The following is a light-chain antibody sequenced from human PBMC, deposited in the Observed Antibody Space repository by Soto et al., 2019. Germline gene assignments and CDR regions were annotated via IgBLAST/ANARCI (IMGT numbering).Light chain of an antibody. Sequence: QAVVTQPPSASGTPGQGVTISCSGSSSNIGSNTVNWYLQLPGTAPNLLIYRNNQRPSGVPDRFSGSKSGTSASLAISGLQSEDDADYYCAAWDDSLNGYVFGTGTKLTVL. CDR1: SSNIGSNT. CDR3: AAWDDSLNGYV. J-gene: IGLJ1*01. V-gene: IGLV1-44*01. CDR2: RNN.